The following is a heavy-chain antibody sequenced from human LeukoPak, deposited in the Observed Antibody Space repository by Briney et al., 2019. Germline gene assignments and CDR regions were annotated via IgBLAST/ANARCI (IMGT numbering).Heavy chain of an antibody. CDR2: IYTSGST. J-gene: IGHJ5*02. Sequence: SETLSLTCTVSGGSISSSSYYWSWIRQPAGKGLEWIGRIYTSGSTNYNPSLKSRVTMSVDTSKNQFSLKLSSVTAADTAVYYCARSGIGQWEPHWFDPWGQGTLVTVSS. D-gene: IGHD1-26*01. V-gene: IGHV4-61*02. CDR3: ARSGIGQWEPHWFDP. CDR1: GGSISSSSYY.